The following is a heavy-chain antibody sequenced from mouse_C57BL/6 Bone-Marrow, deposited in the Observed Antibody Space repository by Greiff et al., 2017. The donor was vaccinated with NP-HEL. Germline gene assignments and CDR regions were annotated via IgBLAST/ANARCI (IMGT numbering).Heavy chain of an antibody. Sequence: VKLVESGPELVKPGASVKLSCKASGYTFTSYDINWVKQRPGQGLEWIGWIYPRDGSTKYNEKFKGKATLTVDTSSSTAYMELHSLTSEDSAVYFCARDRYYGSPWFAYWGQGTLVTVSA. V-gene: IGHV1-85*01. J-gene: IGHJ3*01. CDR3: ARDRYYGSPWFAY. CDR2: IYPRDGST. CDR1: GYTFTSYD. D-gene: IGHD1-1*01.